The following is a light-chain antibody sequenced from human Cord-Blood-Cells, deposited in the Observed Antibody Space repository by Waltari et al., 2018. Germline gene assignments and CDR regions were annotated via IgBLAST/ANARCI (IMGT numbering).Light chain of an antibody. CDR3: SSYTSSSTVV. CDR2: DVS. J-gene: IGLJ2*01. CDR1: SSDVGGYNL. Sequence: QSALTQPASVSGSPGQSITISCTGTSSDVGGYNLVSLYQQHPGKAPKLMIYDVSKRPSGVSNRFSGSKAGNTASLTISGLQAEDEADYYCSSYTSSSTVVFGGGTKLTVL. V-gene: IGLV2-14*01.